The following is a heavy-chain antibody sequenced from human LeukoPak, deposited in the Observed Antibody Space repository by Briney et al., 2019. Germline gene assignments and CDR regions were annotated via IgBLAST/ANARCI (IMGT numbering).Heavy chain of an antibody. Sequence: SVKVSCKASGGTFSSYAITWVRQAPEQGLEWMGRIIPILGIANYAQKFQGRVTITADKSTSTAYMELSSLRSEDTAVYYCARTHGSGSRAIRFDPWGQGTLVTVSS. V-gene: IGHV1-69*04. CDR3: ARTHGSGSRAIRFDP. D-gene: IGHD3-10*01. CDR1: GGTFSSYA. CDR2: IIPILGIA. J-gene: IGHJ5*02.